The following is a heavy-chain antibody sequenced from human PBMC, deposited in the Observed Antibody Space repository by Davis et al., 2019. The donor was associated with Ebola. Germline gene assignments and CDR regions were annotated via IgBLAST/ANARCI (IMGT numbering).Heavy chain of an antibody. Sequence: GGSLRLSCAASGFTFSSYAMHWVRQAPGKGLEWVAVISYDGSNTYYADSVKGRFTISRDNSKNTLYLQMNSLRAEDTAVYYCAKDLHQKKLLWFGELLNHNYYGMDVWGQGTTVTVSS. J-gene: IGHJ6*02. V-gene: IGHV3-30-3*01. CDR3: AKDLHQKKLLWFGELLNHNYYGMDV. D-gene: IGHD3-10*01. CDR1: GFTFSSYA. CDR2: ISYDGSNT.